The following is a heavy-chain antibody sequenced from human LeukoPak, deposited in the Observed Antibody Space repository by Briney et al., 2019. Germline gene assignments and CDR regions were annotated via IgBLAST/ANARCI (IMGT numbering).Heavy chain of an antibody. J-gene: IGHJ4*02. D-gene: IGHD3-3*01. CDR3: ARGLTYYDFWSGYSTSYYFDY. CDR2: INPSGGST. Sequence: ASVKVSCKASGYTFTSYYMHWVRQAPGQGLEWMGIINPSGGSTSYAQKFQGRVTMTRDTSTSTVYMELSSLRSEDTAVYYCARGLTYYDFWSGYSTSYYFDYWGQGTLVTVSS. CDR1: GYTFTSYY. V-gene: IGHV1-46*01.